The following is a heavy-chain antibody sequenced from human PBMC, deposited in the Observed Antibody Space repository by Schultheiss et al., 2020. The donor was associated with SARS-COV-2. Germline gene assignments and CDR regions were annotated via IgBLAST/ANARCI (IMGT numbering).Heavy chain of an antibody. CDR3: ARDGAYSSWDPQFDY. J-gene: IGHJ4*02. D-gene: IGHD6-6*01. V-gene: IGHV3-48*03. CDR2: ISSSGSTI. Sequence: GGSLRLSCAASGFTFSSYEMNWVRQAPGKGLEWVSYISSSGSTIYYADSVKGRFTISRDNAKNSLYLQMNSLRAEDTAVYYCARDGAYSSWDPQFDYWGQGTLVTVSS. CDR1: GFTFSSYE.